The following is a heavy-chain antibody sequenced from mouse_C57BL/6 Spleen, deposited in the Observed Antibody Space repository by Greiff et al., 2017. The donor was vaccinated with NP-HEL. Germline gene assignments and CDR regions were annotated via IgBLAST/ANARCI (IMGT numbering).Heavy chain of an antibody. D-gene: IGHD1-1*01. V-gene: IGHV1-55*01. CDR1: GYTFTSYW. Sequence: QVQLQQPGAELVKPGASVKMSCKASGYTFTSYWITWVKQRPGQGLEWIGDIYPGSGSTNYNEKFKSKATLTVDTSSSTAYMQLSSLTSEDSAVYYCARGIYYYGSSYMDYYAMDYWGQGTSVTVSS. CDR3: ARGIYYYGSSYMDYYAMDY. CDR2: IYPGSGST. J-gene: IGHJ4*01.